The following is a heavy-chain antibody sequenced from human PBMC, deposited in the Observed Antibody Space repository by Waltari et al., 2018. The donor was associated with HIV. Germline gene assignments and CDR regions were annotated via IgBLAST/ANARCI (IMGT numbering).Heavy chain of an antibody. CDR2: TYYRSKWYN. CDR3: ARDQTYSGWSSFDS. Sequence: QVQLQQSGPGLVKPQQTLSLTCAIYGDSVTCNSAAWNWIRQSPSRGLEWLGRTYYRSKWYNDYAVSVKSRMTINSDTSKNQFSLQLNSVTPEDTAVYYCARDQTYSGWSSFDSWGQGTLVTVSS. D-gene: IGHD6-19*01. V-gene: IGHV6-1*01. CDR1: GDSVTCNSAA. J-gene: IGHJ4*02.